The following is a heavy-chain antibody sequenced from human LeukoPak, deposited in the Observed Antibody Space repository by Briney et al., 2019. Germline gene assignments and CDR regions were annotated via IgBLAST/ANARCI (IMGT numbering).Heavy chain of an antibody. CDR1: GGSLSGYF. CDR3: ARGRLGQLWFNPRPWYFDY. V-gene: IGHV4-34*01. D-gene: IGHD5-18*01. CDR2: INHSGDT. J-gene: IGHJ4*02. Sequence: SETLSLTCAVYGGSLSGYFWIWSRQTPGQGLEWIGDINHSGDTNYNASLKSRVTISVDTSKNQFSLNLTSVTAADTAVYYCARGRLGQLWFNPRPWYFDYWGQGTLVTVSS.